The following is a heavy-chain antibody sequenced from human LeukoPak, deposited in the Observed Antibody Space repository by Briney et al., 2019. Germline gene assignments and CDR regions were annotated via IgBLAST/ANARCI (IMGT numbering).Heavy chain of an antibody. CDR2: IYYSGST. V-gene: IGHV4-39*07. Sequence: SETLSLTCTVSGGSISSSNYYWGWIRQPPGKGLEWIGSIYYSGSTYYSPSLKSRVTISVDTSKNQFSLKLSSVTAADTAVYYCARAVGTYSSSWYRGVYYFDYWGQGTLVTVSS. CDR1: GGSISSSNYY. J-gene: IGHJ4*02. D-gene: IGHD6-13*01. CDR3: ARAVGTYSSSWYRGVYYFDY.